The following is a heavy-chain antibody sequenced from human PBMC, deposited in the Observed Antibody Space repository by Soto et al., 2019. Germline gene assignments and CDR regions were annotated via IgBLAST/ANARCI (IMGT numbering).Heavy chain of an antibody. CDR1: GGSIISCDYY. CDR3: ARDQNRGLPYSSGWNPVVLYGMDV. Sequence: SETLSLTCTVSGGSIISCDYYWSWIRQHPGKGLEWIGYIYYSGSTYYNPSLKSRVTISVDTSKNQFSLKLSSVTAADTAVYYCARDQNRGLPYSSGWNPVVLYGMDVWGQGTTVTVSS. V-gene: IGHV4-31*03. D-gene: IGHD6-19*01. J-gene: IGHJ6*02. CDR2: IYYSGST.